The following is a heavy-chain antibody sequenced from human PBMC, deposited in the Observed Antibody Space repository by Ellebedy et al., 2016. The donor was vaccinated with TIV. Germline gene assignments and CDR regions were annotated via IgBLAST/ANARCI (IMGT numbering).Heavy chain of an antibody. CDR2: IRSKAYGGTT. Sequence: GESLKISXTASGFTFGDYAMSWFRQAPGKGLEWVGFIRSKAYGGTTEYAASVKGRFTISRDDSKSIAYLQMNSLKTEDTAVYYCTRGVVATIPVGDYWGQGTLVTVSS. CDR3: TRGVVATIPVGDY. D-gene: IGHD5-12*01. CDR1: GFTFGDYA. J-gene: IGHJ4*02. V-gene: IGHV3-49*03.